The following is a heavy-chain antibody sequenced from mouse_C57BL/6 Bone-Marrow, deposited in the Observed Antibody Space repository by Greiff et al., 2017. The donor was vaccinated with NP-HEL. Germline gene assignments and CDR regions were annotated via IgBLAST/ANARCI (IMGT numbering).Heavy chain of an antibody. CDR3: ARRTLQRYFDV. J-gene: IGHJ1*03. CDR2: INPSSWYT. CDR1: GYTFTSYW. Sequence: VQLQQSGAELAKPGASVKLSCKASGYTFTSYWMHWVKQRPGQGLEWIGYINPSSWYTNYNQKFKDKATLTADKASSTAYMQLSSLKYEDSAVYYCARRTLQRYFDVWGTGTTVTVSS. D-gene: IGHD1-1*01. V-gene: IGHV1-7*01.